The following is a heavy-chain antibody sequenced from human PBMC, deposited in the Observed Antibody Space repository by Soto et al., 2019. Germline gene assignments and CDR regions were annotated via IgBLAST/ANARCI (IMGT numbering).Heavy chain of an antibody. D-gene: IGHD6-19*01. Sequence: PSETLSLACTVSGGSISSYYWSWIRQPPGKGLEWIGYIYYSGSTNYNPSLKSRVAISVDTSKNQFSLKLSSVTAADTAVYYCARGPSIAVAGTHWLDPWGQGTLVTVSS. V-gene: IGHV4-59*01. J-gene: IGHJ5*02. CDR3: ARGPSIAVAGTHWLDP. CDR2: IYYSGST. CDR1: GGSISSYY.